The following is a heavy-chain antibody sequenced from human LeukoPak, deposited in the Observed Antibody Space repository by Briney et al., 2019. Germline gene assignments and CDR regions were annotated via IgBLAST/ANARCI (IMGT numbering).Heavy chain of an antibody. D-gene: IGHD2-2*01. CDR2: INPHSGDT. J-gene: IGHJ5*02. Sequence: ASVKVSCKASGYSFTDYYIHWVRQAPGQGLEWMGCINPHSGDTKYAEKFQARVTMTRDTSISTAYMELDRLRSDDTAVYYCARDSTPMGGANWFDPWGQGTLVTVSS. CDR3: ARDSTPMGGANWFDP. V-gene: IGHV1-2*02. CDR1: GYSFTDYY.